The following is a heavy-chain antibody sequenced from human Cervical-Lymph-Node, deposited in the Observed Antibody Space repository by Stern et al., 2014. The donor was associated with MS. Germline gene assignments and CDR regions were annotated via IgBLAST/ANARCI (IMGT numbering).Heavy chain of an antibody. V-gene: IGHV4-4*02. Sequence: QLQLQESGPGLVQPSETLSLTCVVSGGSINSNSYWSWVRQAPGRGMEWIGEVYRDGSTNYNPSLKSRVTISIDKSKNQFSLKLTSVTAADTAVYYCARDPHGDYKDDALDFWGQGTMVTVSS. CDR2: VYRDGST. J-gene: IGHJ3*01. D-gene: IGHD4-17*01. CDR3: ARDPHGDYKDDALDF. CDR1: GGSINSNSY.